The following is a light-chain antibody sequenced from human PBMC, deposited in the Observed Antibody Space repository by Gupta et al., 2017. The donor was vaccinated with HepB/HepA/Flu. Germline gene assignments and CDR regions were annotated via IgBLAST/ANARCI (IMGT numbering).Light chain of an antibody. V-gene: IGKV3-15*01. Sequence: EIVMTQSPATLSVSPGERATLSCRASQSVSSNLAWYQQKPGQAPRLLIYGASTRATGIPARFSSSGSGTEFTLTISSLQSEDFAVYYCQQYNNWPPGAITFGQGTRLEIK. J-gene: IGKJ5*01. CDR3: QQYNNWPPGAIT. CDR1: QSVSSN. CDR2: GAS.